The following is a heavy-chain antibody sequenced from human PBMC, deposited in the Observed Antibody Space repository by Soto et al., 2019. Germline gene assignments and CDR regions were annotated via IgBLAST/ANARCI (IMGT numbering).Heavy chain of an antibody. V-gene: IGHV3-23*01. CDR1: GFTFSSYG. CDR2: ISGSGGYT. J-gene: IGHJ4*02. CDR3: GKEKPYDGSSGSDY. Sequence: EVQMLESGGGFVQPGGSLRLSCAASGFTFSSYGMNWVRQAPGKGLEWVSSISGSGGYTYYADSVKGRFTISRDNSKNTLYLQMHSLRAEDTAVYHCGKEKPYDGSSGSDYWGQGTLVTVSS. D-gene: IGHD5-12*01.